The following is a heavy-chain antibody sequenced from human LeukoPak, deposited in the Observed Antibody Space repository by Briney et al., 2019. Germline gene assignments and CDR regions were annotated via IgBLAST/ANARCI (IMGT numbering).Heavy chain of an antibody. CDR1: GYSFTVYY. CDR2: INPNTGDA. V-gene: IGHV1-2*02. Sequence: ASVKVSCKASGYSFTVYYMNWVRQAPGQGLEWMGWINPNTGDANYAQKFRDRVTMTRDTSINTAYMEVSRLTSGDTAIYYCARDLRGAVADIWGQGTLVTVSS. D-gene: IGHD6-19*01. J-gene: IGHJ1*01. CDR3: ARDLRGAVADI.